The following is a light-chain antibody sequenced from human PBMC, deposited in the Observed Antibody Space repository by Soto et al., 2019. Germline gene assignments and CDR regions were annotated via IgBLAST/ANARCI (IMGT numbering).Light chain of an antibody. V-gene: IGLV2-14*03. J-gene: IGLJ1*01. CDR3: SSYSSRNTHV. Sequence: QSALTQPASVSXSPGXXXTISCTGTSSDVGGYNYVSWYQQHPGKVPKLMIYDVSNRPSGVSNRFSGSKSGNTASLTISGLQAEDEADYYCSSYSSRNTHVFGTGTKLTVL. CDR2: DVS. CDR1: SSDVGGYNY.